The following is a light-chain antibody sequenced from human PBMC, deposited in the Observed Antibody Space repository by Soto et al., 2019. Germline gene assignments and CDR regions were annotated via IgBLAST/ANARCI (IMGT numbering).Light chain of an antibody. CDR2: KAS. CDR1: QSISSW. CDR3: QQYNDNWT. Sequence: DIQMTQSPSTLSASVGDRVTITCRASQSISSWLAWYQQKPGKAPKLLIYKASTLQRGVPSRFSGSRSGTEFTLSISSLQPDDSATSYCQQYNDNWTFGNGTKVEIK. J-gene: IGKJ1*01. V-gene: IGKV1-5*03.